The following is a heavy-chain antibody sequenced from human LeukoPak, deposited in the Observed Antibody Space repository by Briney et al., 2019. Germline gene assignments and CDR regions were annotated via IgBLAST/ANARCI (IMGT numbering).Heavy chain of an antibody. CDR3: ARFTAMVYYYYGMDV. J-gene: IGHJ6*02. V-gene: IGHV1-8*01. Sequence: ASVKVSCKASGYTFTSYDINWVRQATGQGLEWMGWMNPNSGNTGYAQKFQGRVTMTRNTSISTAYMELSSLRSEDTAAYYCARFTAMVYYYYGMDVWGQGTTVTVSS. D-gene: IGHD5-18*01. CDR1: GYTFTSYD. CDR2: MNPNSGNT.